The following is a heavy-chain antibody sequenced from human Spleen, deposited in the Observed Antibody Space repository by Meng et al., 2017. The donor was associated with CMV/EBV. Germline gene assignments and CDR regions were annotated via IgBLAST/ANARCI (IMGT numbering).Heavy chain of an antibody. CDR3: ARAIVGATTPTLDY. V-gene: IGHV3-21*01. CDR2: ISSSSSFI. CDR1: GFTFRSYS. D-gene: IGHD1-26*01. J-gene: IGHJ4*02. Sequence: GESLKISCAASGFTFRSYSIDWVRQAPGKGLEWVSSISSSSSFIYYADSVKGRFTISRDNAKNSLYLQMNSLRAEDTAVYYCARAIVGATTPTLDYWGQGTLVTVSS.